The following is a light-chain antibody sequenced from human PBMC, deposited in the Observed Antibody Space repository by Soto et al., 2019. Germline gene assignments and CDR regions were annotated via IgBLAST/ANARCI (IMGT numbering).Light chain of an antibody. CDR1: QSVSISY. CDR2: GTS. V-gene: IGKV3-20*01. J-gene: IGKJ1*01. CDR3: HQYGSLPQT. Sequence: EIVLTQSPGTLSLSPGEIATLSFSASQSVSISYLAWYQQRPGQAPRLLIFGTSNRATGTPDRFSGSGSGTDFTLTISRLEPEDSAVYYCHQYGSLPQTFGQGTKVDIK.